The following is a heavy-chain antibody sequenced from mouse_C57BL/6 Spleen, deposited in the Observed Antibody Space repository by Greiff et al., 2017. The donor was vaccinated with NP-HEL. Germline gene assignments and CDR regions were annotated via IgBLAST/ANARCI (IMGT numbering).Heavy chain of an antibody. CDR3: ASDYYSNPWFAY. CDR2: IDPSDSET. J-gene: IGHJ3*01. V-gene: IGHV1-52*01. CDR1: GYTFTSYW. D-gene: IGHD2-5*01. Sequence: VQLQQPGAELVRPGSSVKLSCKASGYTFTSYWMHWVKQRPIQGLEWIGNIDPSDSETHYNQKFKDKATLTVDKSSSTAYMQLSSLTSEDSAVYYCASDYYSNPWFAYWGQGTLVTVSA.